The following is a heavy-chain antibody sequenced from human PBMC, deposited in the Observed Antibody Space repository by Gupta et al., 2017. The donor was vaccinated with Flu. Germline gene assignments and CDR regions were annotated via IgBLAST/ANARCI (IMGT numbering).Heavy chain of an antibody. CDR1: GYTFTGYY. CDR3: AREDLYYDFWSGYPYYYYGMDV. D-gene: IGHD3-3*01. J-gene: IGHJ6*02. CDR2: INPNSGGT. V-gene: IGHV1-2*02. Sequence: QVQLVQSGAEVKKPGASVKVSCKASGYTFTGYYMHWVRQAHGQGLEWMGWINPNSGGTNYAQKFQGRVTMTRDTSISTAYMELSRLRSDDTAVYYCAREDLYYDFWSGYPYYYYGMDVWGQGTTVTVSS.